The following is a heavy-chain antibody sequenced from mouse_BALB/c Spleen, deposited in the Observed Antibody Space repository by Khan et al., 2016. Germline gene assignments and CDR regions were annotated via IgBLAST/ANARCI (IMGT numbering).Heavy chain of an antibody. V-gene: IGHV14-4*02. CDR3: TESTMITTFGY. Sequence: VQLKQSGAELVRSGASVKLSCTASDFNINDYYMHWVKQRPEQGLEWIGWIDPENGDTEYAPKFQGKATMTADTSSNTAYLQLSSLTSEDTAVYYCTESTMITTFGYWGQGTLVTGSA. D-gene: IGHD2-4*01. J-gene: IGHJ3*01. CDR1: DFNINDYY. CDR2: IDPENGDT.